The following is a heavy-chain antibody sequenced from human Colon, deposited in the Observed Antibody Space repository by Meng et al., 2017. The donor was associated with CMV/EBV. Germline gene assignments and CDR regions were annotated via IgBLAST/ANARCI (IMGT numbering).Heavy chain of an antibody. CDR3: ARCSSTSYDFFGVDV. D-gene: IGHD2-2*01. J-gene: IGHJ6*02. CDR2: IDSDGITT. CDR1: GFTFSSYW. V-gene: IGHV3-74*01. Sequence: GESLKISCAASGFTFSSYWMHWVRQTPGKGLAWVSRIDSDGITTRYADSVKGRFTFSRDNGKNTVFLQMNSLTAEDAAVYYCARCSSTSYDFFGVDVWGQGTTVTVSS.